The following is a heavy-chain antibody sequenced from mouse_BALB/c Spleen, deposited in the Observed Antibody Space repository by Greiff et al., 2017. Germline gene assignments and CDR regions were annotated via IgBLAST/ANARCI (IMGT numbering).Heavy chain of an antibody. CDR2: ISSGGGST. CDR1: GFAFSSYD. V-gene: IGHV5-12-1*01. J-gene: IGHJ3*01. CDR3: ARHRQAGFAY. Sequence: EVMLVESGGGLVKPGGSLKLSCAASGFAFSSYDMSWVRQTPEKRLEWVAYISSGGGSTYYPDTVKGRFTISRDKAKNTLYLQMSSLKSEDTAMYYCARHRQAGFAYWGQGTLVTVSA. D-gene: IGHD3-2*02.